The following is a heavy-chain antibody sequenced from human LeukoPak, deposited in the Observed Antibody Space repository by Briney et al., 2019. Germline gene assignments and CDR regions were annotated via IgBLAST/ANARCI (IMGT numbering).Heavy chain of an antibody. CDR3: ARDQASAAVGTVYYYHGMDV. Sequence: SETLSLTCTVSSTSISNYYWSWIRQPPGKGLEWIGYIYYSESANYNPSLKSRVTISVDTSKNQFSLKLNSVTAADTAVYYCARDQASAAVGTVYYYHGMDVWGQGTTVTVSS. V-gene: IGHV4-59*01. J-gene: IGHJ6*02. CDR1: STSISNYY. D-gene: IGHD6-13*01. CDR2: IYYSESA.